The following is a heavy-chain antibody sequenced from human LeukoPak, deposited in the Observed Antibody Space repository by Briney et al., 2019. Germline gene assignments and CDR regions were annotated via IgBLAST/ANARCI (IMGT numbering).Heavy chain of an antibody. D-gene: IGHD6-6*01. V-gene: IGHV1-69*05. CDR3: ARECIAARTGGFDY. CDR2: IIPIFGTA. J-gene: IGHJ4*02. Sequence: GASVKVSCKASGGTFSSYAISWVRQAPGQGLEWMGGIIPIFGTANYAQRFQGRVTITTDESTSTAYMELSSLRSEDTAVYYCARECIAARTGGFDYWGQGTLDTVSS. CDR1: GGTFSSYA.